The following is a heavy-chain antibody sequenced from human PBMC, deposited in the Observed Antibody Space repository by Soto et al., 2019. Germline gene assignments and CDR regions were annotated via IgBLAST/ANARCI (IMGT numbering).Heavy chain of an antibody. J-gene: IGHJ6*02. CDR1: GFTFSNAW. CDR2: IKSKTDGGTT. CDR3: TTVGYCTNGVCPPNYYYYYGMDV. D-gene: IGHD2-8*01. Sequence: EVQLVESGGGLVKPGGSLRLSCAASGFTFSNAWMNWVRQAPGKGLEWVGRIKSKTDGGTTDYAAPVKGRFPISRDDSKNTLYLQMNSLKTEDTAVYYCTTVGYCTNGVCPPNYYYYYGMDVWGQGTTVTVSS. V-gene: IGHV3-15*07.